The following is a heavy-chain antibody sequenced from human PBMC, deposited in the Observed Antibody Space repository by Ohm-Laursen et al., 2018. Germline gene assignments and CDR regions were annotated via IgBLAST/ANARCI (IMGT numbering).Heavy chain of an antibody. CDR3: ARGGLGYCSGGSCPINWFDP. D-gene: IGHD2-15*01. Sequence: GASVKVSCKASGYTFSNYGISWVRQAPGQGLEWMGWISPHNGNTNYAQKVQGRVTMTTDTSTNIAYMELRSLRSDDTAVYYCARGGLGYCSGGSCPINWFDPWGQGTLVTVSS. CDR2: ISPHNGNT. V-gene: IGHV1-18*01. J-gene: IGHJ5*02. CDR1: GYTFSNYG.